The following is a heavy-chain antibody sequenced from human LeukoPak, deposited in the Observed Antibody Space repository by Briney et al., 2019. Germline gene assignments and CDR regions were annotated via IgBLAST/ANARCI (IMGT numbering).Heavy chain of an antibody. V-gene: IGHV3-23*01. CDR3: AKSSYYDSSGYYREYYFDH. Sequence: GGSLRLSCAASGFTFSDYAMTWVRQAPGKGLEWVSSISGGGGSTNSADSVKGRFTISRDNSKNTLYLQMNSLRAEDTAVYYCAKSSYYDSSGYYREYYFDHWGQGTLVTVSS. CDR1: GFTFSDYA. CDR2: ISGGGGST. D-gene: IGHD3-22*01. J-gene: IGHJ4*02.